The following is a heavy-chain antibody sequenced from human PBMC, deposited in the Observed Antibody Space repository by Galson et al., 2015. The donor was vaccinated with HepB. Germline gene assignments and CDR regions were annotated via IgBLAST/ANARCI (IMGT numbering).Heavy chain of an antibody. D-gene: IGHD1-26*01. CDR2: ISYDGSNK. J-gene: IGHJ4*02. Sequence: SLRLSCAASGFTFSSYGMHWVRQAPGKGLEWVAVISYDGSNKYYADSVKGRFTISRDNSKNTLYLQMNSLRAEDTAVYYCAKAFPWELLGGPVDYWGQGTLVTVSS. V-gene: IGHV3-30*18. CDR3: AKAFPWELLGGPVDY. CDR1: GFTFSSYG.